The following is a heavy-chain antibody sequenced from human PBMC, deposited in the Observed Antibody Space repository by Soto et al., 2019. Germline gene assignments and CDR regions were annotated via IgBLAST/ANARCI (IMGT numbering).Heavy chain of an antibody. CDR1: GGTFTNYA. V-gene: IGHV1-69*01. D-gene: IGHD6-19*01. CDR3: ASGVGGLGGSSGWPDYAFDV. CDR2: IVPLPGTT. J-gene: IGHJ3*01. Sequence: QVQLVQSGAAVRKPGSSVKVSCKASGGTFTNYAITWVRQAPRQGLEWMGGIVPLPGTTNYAQKFRGRVTISADESTSPAYLVLRSLRSEDTAVSYCASGVGGLGGSSGWPDYAFDVWGQGTMVIVSS.